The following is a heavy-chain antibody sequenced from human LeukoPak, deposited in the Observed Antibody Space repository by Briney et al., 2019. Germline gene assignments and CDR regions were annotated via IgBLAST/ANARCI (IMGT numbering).Heavy chain of an antibody. CDR2: ISSSSSYI. CDR3: ARDRDDFWSGIDY. Sequence: GGSLRLSCAASGFTFSGYSMNWVRQAPGKGLEWVSSISSSSSYIYYADSVKGRFTISRDNAKNSLYLQMNSLRAEDTAVYYCARDRDDFWSGIDYWGQGTLVTVSS. J-gene: IGHJ4*02. D-gene: IGHD3-3*01. V-gene: IGHV3-21*01. CDR1: GFTFSGYS.